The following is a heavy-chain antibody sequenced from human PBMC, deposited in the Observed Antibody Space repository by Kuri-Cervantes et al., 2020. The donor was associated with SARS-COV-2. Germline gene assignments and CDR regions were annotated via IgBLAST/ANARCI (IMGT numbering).Heavy chain of an antibody. CDR2: IYYSGST. J-gene: IGHJ4*02. CDR3: ARALRYHWSYAFVEY. CDR1: GDPISSGGYY. V-gene: IGHV4-31*03. Sequence: SETLSLTCSVSGDPISSGGYYWSWIRQHPGKGLEWIGYIYYSGSTYYNPSLKSRVTISVDTSKNQFSLKLSSVTAADTAVYYCARALRYHWSYAFVEYWGQGARVTGSS. D-gene: IGHD1-7*01.